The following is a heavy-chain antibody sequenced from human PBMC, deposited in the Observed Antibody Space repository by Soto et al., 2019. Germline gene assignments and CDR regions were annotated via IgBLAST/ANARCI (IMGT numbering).Heavy chain of an antibody. J-gene: IGHJ6*03. V-gene: IGHV4-61*05. CDR3: ARSYGANCSSTSCYYYYYMDV. CDR1: GDSIRSAHYF. D-gene: IGHD2-2*01. Sequence: SETLSLTCSVFGDSIRSAHYFWGWVRQPPGKGLEWIGYIYYSGSTNYNPSLKSRVTISVDTSKNQFSLKLSSVTAADTAVYYCARSYGANCSSTSCYYYYYMDVWGKGTTVTVSS. CDR2: IYYSGST.